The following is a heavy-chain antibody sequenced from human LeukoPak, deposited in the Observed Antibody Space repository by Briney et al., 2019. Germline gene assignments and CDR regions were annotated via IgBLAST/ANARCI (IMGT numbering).Heavy chain of an antibody. D-gene: IGHD3-10*01. Sequence: GGSLRLSCAASGFTFSDYYMSWIRQAPGKGLEWVSYISSSGSTIYYADSVKGRFTISRDNAKNSLYLQMNSLRAEDTAVYYCARTITMVRGVSPPDYWGQGTLVTVSS. CDR2: ISSSGSTI. CDR1: GFTFSDYY. J-gene: IGHJ4*02. V-gene: IGHV3-11*01. CDR3: ARTITMVRGVSPPDY.